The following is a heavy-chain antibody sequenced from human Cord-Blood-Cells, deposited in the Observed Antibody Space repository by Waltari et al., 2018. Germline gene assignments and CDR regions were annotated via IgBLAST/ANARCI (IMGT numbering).Heavy chain of an antibody. CDR2: MNPNSGNT. V-gene: IGHV1-8*03. J-gene: IGHJ4*02. Sequence: QVQLGQSGAEVKKPGASLKVSCRASGNTLTGYEINWVRQATGQGLEWMGWMNPNSGNTGYAQKFQGRVTITRNTSISTAYMELSSLRSEDTAVYYCARLNWNTLGYWGQGTLVTVSS. CDR1: GNTLTGYE. CDR3: ARLNWNTLGY. D-gene: IGHD1-20*01.